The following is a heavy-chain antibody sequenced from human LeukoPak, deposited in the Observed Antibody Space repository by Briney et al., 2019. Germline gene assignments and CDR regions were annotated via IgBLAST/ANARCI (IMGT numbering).Heavy chain of an antibody. CDR2: ISGSGGST. V-gene: IGHV3-23*01. D-gene: IGHD3-10*01. CDR1: GFTFSSYA. J-gene: IGHJ5*02. Sequence: QPGGSLRLSCAASGFTFSSYAMSWVRQAPGKGLEWVSAISGSGGSTYYADSVKGRFTISRDNSKNTLYLQMNSLRAEDTAVYYCAKEGLWFGESPNNWFDPWGQGTLVTVSS. CDR3: AKEGLWFGESPNNWFDP.